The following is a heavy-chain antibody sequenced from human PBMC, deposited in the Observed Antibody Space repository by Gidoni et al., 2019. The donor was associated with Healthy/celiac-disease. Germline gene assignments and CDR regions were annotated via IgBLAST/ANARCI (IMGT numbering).Heavy chain of an antibody. CDR2: ISHSGST. V-gene: IGHV4-30-2*01. J-gene: IGHJ6*02. CDR3: ARAKEVPSARVYSYYGMDV. CDR1: GGSISSGGDS. Sequence: QLQLQESGSGLVKPSQTLSLTCAVSGGSISSGGDSGSWIRQPPGKGLEWIGYISHSGSTYYTPSLKSRVTISVDRSKNQFSLKLSSVTAADTAVYYCARAKEVPSARVYSYYGMDVWGQGTTVTVSS.